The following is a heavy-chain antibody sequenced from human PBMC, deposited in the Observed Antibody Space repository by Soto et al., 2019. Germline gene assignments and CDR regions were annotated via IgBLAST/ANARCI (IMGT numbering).Heavy chain of an antibody. CDR2: IYHSGST. Sequence: SETLSLTCAVSGGSISSGGYSWSWIRQPPGKGLEWIGYIYHSGSTYYNPSLKSRVTISVDRSKNQFSLKLSSVTAADTAVYYCASYYDFWSGNRFDPWGQGTLVTVSS. CDR1: GGSISSGGYS. D-gene: IGHD3-3*01. CDR3: ASYYDFWSGNRFDP. V-gene: IGHV4-30-2*01. J-gene: IGHJ5*02.